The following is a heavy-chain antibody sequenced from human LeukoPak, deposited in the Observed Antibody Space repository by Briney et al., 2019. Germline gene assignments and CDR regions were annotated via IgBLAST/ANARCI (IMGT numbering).Heavy chain of an antibody. V-gene: IGHV1-69*05. CDR1: GGTFSSYA. CDR2: IIPIFGTA. CDR3: ARFTYSYGPRGGFDY. D-gene: IGHD5-18*01. Sequence: SVKVSCKASGGTFSSYAISWVRQAPGQGLEWMGRIIPIFGTANYAQKFQGRVTITTDESTCTAYMELSSLRSEDTAVYYCARFTYSYGPRGGFDYWGQGTLVTVSS. J-gene: IGHJ4*02.